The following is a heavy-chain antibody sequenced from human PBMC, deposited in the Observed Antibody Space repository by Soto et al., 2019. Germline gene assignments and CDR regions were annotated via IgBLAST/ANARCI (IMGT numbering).Heavy chain of an antibody. CDR3: VSGPWEQQPKPPYYYYYGMDV. V-gene: IGHV1-58*02. Sequence: GASVKVSCKASGFTFTSSAMQWVRQARGQSLEWIGWIVVGNGNTNYSQKFKDRVTITRDTSASTAYMELSSLRSEDTAVYYCVSGPWEQQPKPPYYYYYGMDVWGQGTTVTVSS. CDR1: GFTFTSSA. CDR2: IVVGNGNT. J-gene: IGHJ6*02. D-gene: IGHD6-13*01.